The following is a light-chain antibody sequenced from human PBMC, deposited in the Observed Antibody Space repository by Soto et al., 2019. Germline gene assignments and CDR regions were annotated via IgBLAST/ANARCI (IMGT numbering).Light chain of an antibody. V-gene: IGKV3D-7*01. CDR1: QSLSSSN. J-gene: IGKJ1*01. Sequence: EIVMTQSPATLSLSPGERATLSCRASQSLSSSNLSWYQQKVGQPPRLLIYGASTRATGIPARFSGSGSGTDFTLTISSLQPEDFAVYYCQQDDNLPWTFGQGTKVEIK. CDR3: QQDDNLPWT. CDR2: GAS.